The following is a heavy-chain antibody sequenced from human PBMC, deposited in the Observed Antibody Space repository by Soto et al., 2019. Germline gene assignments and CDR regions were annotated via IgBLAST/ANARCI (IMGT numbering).Heavy chain of an antibody. J-gene: IGHJ4*02. D-gene: IGHD6-6*01. CDR1: GFTFSSYS. CDR3: ARDDHIAARPIDY. CDR2: ISSSSSYI. V-gene: IGHV3-21*01. Sequence: PGGSLRLSCAASGFTFSSYSMNWVRQAPGKGLEWVSSISSSSSYIYYADSVKGRFTISRDNAKNSLYLQMNSLRAEDTAVYYCARDDHIAARPIDYWGQGTLVTVSS.